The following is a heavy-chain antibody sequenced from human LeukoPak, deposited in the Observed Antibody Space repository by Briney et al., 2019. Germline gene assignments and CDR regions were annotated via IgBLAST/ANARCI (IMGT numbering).Heavy chain of an antibody. J-gene: IGHJ5*02. Sequence: ASVKVSCKAPGYTFTGYYMHWVRQAPGQGLEWMGWINPNSGGTNYAQKFQGRVTMTRDTSISTAYMELSRLRSDDTAVYYCARDQWLPRKGNWFDPWGQGTLVTVSS. CDR3: ARDQWLPRKGNWFDP. V-gene: IGHV1-2*02. D-gene: IGHD6-19*01. CDR1: GYTFTGYY. CDR2: INPNSGGT.